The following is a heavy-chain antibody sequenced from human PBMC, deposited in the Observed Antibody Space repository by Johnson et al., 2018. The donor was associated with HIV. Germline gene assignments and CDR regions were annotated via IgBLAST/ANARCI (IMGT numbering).Heavy chain of an antibody. V-gene: IGHV3-13*01. J-gene: IGHJ3*02. CDR2: IGTAGAT. CDR1: GFTFSSYD. D-gene: IGHD1-1*01. Sequence: MQLVESGGGLVQPGGSLRLSCAASGFTFSSYDMHWVRQATGKGLEWVSAIGTAGATYYPGSVKGRFTIARENAKNSLYLQMNSLRAGEPAVYYCARALRTALGSPWNGGYDAFDIWGQGTMVTVSS. CDR3: ARALRTALGSPWNGGYDAFDI.